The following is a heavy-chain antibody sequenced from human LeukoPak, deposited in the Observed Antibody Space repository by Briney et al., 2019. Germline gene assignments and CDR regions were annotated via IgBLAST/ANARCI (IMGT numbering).Heavy chain of an antibody. CDR1: GGSISSSSYY. Sequence: PSETLSLTCTVSGGSISSSSYYWGWFRQPPGKGLEWIGSIYYSGSTYYNPSLKSRVTISVDTSKNQFSLKLSSVTAADTAVYYCAREEGGYCSSTSCYNWFDPWGQGTLVTVSS. CDR3: AREEGGYCSSTSCYNWFDP. V-gene: IGHV4-39*07. J-gene: IGHJ5*02. CDR2: IYYSGST. D-gene: IGHD2-2*01.